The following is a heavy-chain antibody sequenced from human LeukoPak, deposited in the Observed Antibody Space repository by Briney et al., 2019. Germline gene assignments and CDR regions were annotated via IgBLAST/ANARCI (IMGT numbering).Heavy chain of an antibody. V-gene: IGHV1-18*01. D-gene: IGHD5-12*01. Sequence: ASVKVSYKASGYTFTSYGISWVRQAPGQGLEWMGWISAYNGNTNYAQKLQGRVTMTTDTSTSTAYMELRSLRSDDTAVYYCARWDIVATVSDYWGQGTLVTVSS. CDR1: GYTFTSYG. J-gene: IGHJ4*02. CDR2: ISAYNGNT. CDR3: ARWDIVATVSDY.